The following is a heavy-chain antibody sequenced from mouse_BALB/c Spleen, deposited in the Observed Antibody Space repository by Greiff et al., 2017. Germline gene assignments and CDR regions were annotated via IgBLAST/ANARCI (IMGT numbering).Heavy chain of an antibody. J-gene: IGHJ3*01. V-gene: IGHV5-12-1*01. CDR2: ISSGGGST. Sequence: EVMLVESGGGLVKPGGSLKLSCAASGFAFSSYDMSWVRQTPEQRLEWVAYISSGGGSTYYPDTVKGRFTISSDNAKNTLYLQMSSLKSEDTAMYYCARRPLYGNWFAYWGQGTLVTVSA. D-gene: IGHD2-1*01. CDR1: GFAFSSYD. CDR3: ARRPLYGNWFAY.